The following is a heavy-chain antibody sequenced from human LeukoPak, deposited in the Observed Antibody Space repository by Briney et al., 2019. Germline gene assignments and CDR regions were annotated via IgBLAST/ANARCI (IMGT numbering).Heavy chain of an antibody. Sequence: PGGSLRLSCAASEFTVSSYYMSGVRQAPGKGLEWVSVIYSGGSTYYADSVKGRFTISRDNSKSTLYLQMNSLRAEDTAVYYCARDRGCGDCYPPANDAFDIWGQGTMVTVSS. CDR1: EFTVSSYY. J-gene: IGHJ3*02. CDR2: IYSGGST. D-gene: IGHD2-21*02. CDR3: ARDRGCGDCYPPANDAFDI. V-gene: IGHV3-66*01.